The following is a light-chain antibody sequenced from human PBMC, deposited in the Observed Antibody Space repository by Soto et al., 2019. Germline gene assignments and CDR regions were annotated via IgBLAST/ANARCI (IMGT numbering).Light chain of an antibody. Sequence: IQVTQSPSSLSASVGDRVTITCRASQSISSYLNWYQQKPGKAPKLLIYAASSFQSGVPSRFSGSGSATDFTLTISRLEPEDFALYYCPHYGRSPIPSAHGTRLEIK. V-gene: IGKV1-39*01. CDR1: QSISSY. CDR3: PHYGRSPIP. CDR2: AAS. J-gene: IGKJ5*01.